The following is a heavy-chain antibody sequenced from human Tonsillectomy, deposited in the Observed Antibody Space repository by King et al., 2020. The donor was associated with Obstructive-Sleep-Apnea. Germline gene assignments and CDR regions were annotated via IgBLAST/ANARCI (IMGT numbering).Heavy chain of an antibody. D-gene: IGHD2/OR15-2a*01. CDR2: INPNSGGT. Sequence: VQLVESGAEVKKPGASVKVSCKASGYTFTGYYMYWVRQAPGQGLEWMGWINPNSGGTRYAQKFQDWITMTRDTSISTAYMELSRLRSDDTAVYYCALSQYDEFPNPLNYWGQGTLVTVSS. CDR1: GYTFTGYY. J-gene: IGHJ4*02. CDR3: ALSQYDEFPNPLNY. V-gene: IGHV1-2*04.